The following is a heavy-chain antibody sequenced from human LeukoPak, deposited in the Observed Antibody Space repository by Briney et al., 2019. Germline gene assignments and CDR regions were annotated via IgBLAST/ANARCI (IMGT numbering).Heavy chain of an antibody. J-gene: IGHJ4*02. V-gene: IGHV3-23*01. D-gene: IGHD6-13*01. CDR2: ISGSGGST. Sequence: GGSLRLSCAASGFTFSSYAMSWVRQAPGKGLEWVSAISGSGGSTYYADSVKGRFTISRDNSKNTLYLQMNSLRAEDTAVYYCAKDLGRYSSSWLDYWGRGTLVTVSS. CDR3: AKDLGRYSSSWLDY. CDR1: GFTFSSYA.